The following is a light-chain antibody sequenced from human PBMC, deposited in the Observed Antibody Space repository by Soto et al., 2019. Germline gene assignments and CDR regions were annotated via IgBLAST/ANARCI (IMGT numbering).Light chain of an antibody. V-gene: IGKV1-5*03. Sequence: DIPMTQSPSTLSASVGDRVTITCRASQSISSWLAWYQQKPGKAPKLLIYKASSLESGVPSRFSGSGSGTEFTLTISSLQPDDFATYYCQQYKVFGTFGQGTKLEIK. J-gene: IGKJ2*01. CDR3: QQYKVFGT. CDR2: KAS. CDR1: QSISSW.